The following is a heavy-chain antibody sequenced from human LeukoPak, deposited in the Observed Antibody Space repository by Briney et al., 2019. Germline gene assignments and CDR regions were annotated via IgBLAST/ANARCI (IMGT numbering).Heavy chain of an antibody. D-gene: IGHD6-19*01. CDR2: ISAYNGNT. V-gene: IGHV1-18*01. CDR3: ARDRVFGSGLPAYYYGMDV. Sequence: ASVKVSCKASGYTFTSYGISWVRQAPGQGLEWMGWISAYNGNTKYSQKFQGRVTITRDTSASTAYMELSSPRSEDTAVYYCARDRVFGSGLPAYYYGMDVWGQGTTVTVSS. J-gene: IGHJ6*02. CDR1: GYTFTSYG.